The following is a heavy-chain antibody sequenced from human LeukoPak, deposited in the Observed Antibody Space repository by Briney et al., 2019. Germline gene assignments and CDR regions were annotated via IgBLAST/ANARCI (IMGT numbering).Heavy chain of an antibody. D-gene: IGHD5-18*01. Sequence: PSETLSLTCAVYGGSFSGYYWSWIRQPPGKGLEWIGEINHSGSTNYNPSLKSRVTISVDTSKNQFSLKLSSVAAADTAVYYCARDGRLWLPFEYWGQGTLVTVSS. J-gene: IGHJ4*02. CDR1: GGSFSGYY. CDR3: ARDGRLWLPFEY. CDR2: INHSGST. V-gene: IGHV4-34*01.